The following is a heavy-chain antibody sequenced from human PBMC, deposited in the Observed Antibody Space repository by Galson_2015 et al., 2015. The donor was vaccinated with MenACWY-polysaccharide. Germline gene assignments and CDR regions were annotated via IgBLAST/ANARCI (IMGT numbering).Heavy chain of an antibody. Sequence: SVKVSCKASGYTFTTSAIHWVRQAPGQRLEWMGWINAGNDDTKYSQNFQGRVSITTDTSTSTVYMELNSLRSDDTAVYHCGRGGYDTGSGSYWGQGTLVTVSS. CDR3: GRGGYDTGSGSY. J-gene: IGHJ4*02. CDR1: GYTFTTSA. D-gene: IGHD3-10*01. CDR2: INAGNDDT. V-gene: IGHV1-3*01.